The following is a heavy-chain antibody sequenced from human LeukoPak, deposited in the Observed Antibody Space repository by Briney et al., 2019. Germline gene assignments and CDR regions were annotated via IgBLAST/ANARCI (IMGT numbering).Heavy chain of an antibody. Sequence: PSETLSLTCAVYGGSFSGYYWSWIRQPPGKGLEWIGEINHSGSTNYNPSLKSRVTISVDTSKNQFSLKLSSVTAADTAVYYCARTARTTTVKRRNWYFDLWGRGTLVTVSS. V-gene: IGHV4-34*01. CDR3: ARTARTTTVKRRNWYFDL. J-gene: IGHJ2*01. D-gene: IGHD4-17*01. CDR1: GGSFSGYY. CDR2: INHSGST.